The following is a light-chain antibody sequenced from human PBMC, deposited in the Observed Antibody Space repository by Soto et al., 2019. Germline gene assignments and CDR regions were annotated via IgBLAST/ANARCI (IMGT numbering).Light chain of an antibody. CDR2: GTS. Sequence: DIQLTQSPSSLSASVGDRVTITCRASQSISNSLNWYQQKPGKAPNLLIYGTSNLQSGVPSRFSGSASGTEFTLTISSLQPDDIATYYCQQCHRYLTFGQGTKVDIK. V-gene: IGKV1-5*01. CDR1: QSISNS. J-gene: IGKJ1*01. CDR3: QQCHRYLT.